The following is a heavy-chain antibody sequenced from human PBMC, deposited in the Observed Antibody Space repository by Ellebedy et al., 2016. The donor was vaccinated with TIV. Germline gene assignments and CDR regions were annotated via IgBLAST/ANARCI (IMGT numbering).Heavy chain of an antibody. J-gene: IGHJ4*02. Sequence: PGGSLRLSCAASGFTFSSYEMNWVRKAPGRGLEWVATIRPRSDDVYYPDSLTGRITVSRDNAKTSLYLQLNTLRVDDTAVHYCARGPHEAYYDVEKGYHPFEYWGQGTLVTVSS. CDR1: GFTFSSYE. V-gene: IGHV3-21*01. CDR3: ARGPHEAYYDVEKGYHPFEY. CDR2: IRPRSDDV. D-gene: IGHD3-3*01.